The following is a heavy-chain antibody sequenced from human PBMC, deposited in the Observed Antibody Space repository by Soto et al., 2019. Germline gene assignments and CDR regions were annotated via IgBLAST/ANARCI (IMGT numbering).Heavy chain of an antibody. D-gene: IGHD3-10*01. CDR3: ARGVRGVIITYFDY. V-gene: IGHV1-18*01. J-gene: IGHJ4*02. CDR2: ISAYNGNT. Sequence: VSVKVSCKASGYTFTSYGISWVRQAPGQGLEWMGWISAYNGNTNYAQKLQGRVTMTTDTSTSTAYMELRSLRSDDTAVYYCARGVRGVIITYFDYWGQGTLVTVSS. CDR1: GYTFTSYG.